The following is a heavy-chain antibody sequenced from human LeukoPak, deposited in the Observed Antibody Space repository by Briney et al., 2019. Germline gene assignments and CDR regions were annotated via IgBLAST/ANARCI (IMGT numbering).Heavy chain of an antibody. J-gene: IGHJ4*02. Sequence: GGSLRLSCAASGFTFSSYAMSWVRQAPGKGLEWVSAISGSGGSTYYADSVKGRFTISRDNSKNTLYLQMNSLRAEDTAVYYCAKYLGEWCMLCPFGYWGQGTLVTVSA. V-gene: IGHV3-23*01. CDR2: ISGSGGST. CDR3: AKYLGEWCMLCPFGY. CDR1: GFTFSSYA. D-gene: IGHD2-8*01.